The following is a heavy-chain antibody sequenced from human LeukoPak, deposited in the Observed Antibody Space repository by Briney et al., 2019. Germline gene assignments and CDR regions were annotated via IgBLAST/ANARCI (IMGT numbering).Heavy chain of an antibody. CDR3: ATGVEFWDRLLDY. CDR2: FDPEDGET. D-gene: IGHD5-24*01. Sequence: ASVKVSCTVSGYTLTELSMHWVRQAPGKGLEWMGGFDPEDGETIYAQKFQGRVTMTEDTSTDTAYMELSSLRSEDTAVYYRATGVEFWDRLLDYWGQGTLVTVSS. J-gene: IGHJ4*02. CDR1: GYTLTELS. V-gene: IGHV1-24*01.